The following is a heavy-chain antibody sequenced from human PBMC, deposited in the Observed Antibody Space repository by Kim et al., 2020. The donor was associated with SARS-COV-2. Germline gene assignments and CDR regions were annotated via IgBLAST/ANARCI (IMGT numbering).Heavy chain of an antibody. CDR2: IWYDGSNK. CDR1: GFTFSSYG. V-gene: IGHV3-33*06. CDR3: AKAMVRGTRYYGMDV. Sequence: GGSLRLSCAASGFTFSSYGMHWVRQAPGKGLEWVAVIWYDGSNKYYADSVKDRFTISRDNSKNTLYLQMNSLRAEDTAVYYCAKAMVRGTRYYGMDVWGQGTTVTVSS. J-gene: IGHJ6*02. D-gene: IGHD3-10*01.